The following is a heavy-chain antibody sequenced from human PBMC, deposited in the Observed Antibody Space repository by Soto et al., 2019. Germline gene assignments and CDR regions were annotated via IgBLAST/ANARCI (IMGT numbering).Heavy chain of an antibody. V-gene: IGHV4-31*03. CDR2: IYYSGST. Sequence: PSETLSLTCTVSGGSISSGGYYWSWIRQHPGKGLEWIGYIYYSGSTYYNPSLKSRVTISVDTSKNQFSLKLSSVTAADTAVYYCARLWFGELSVDYWGQGTLVTVSS. D-gene: IGHD3-10*01. CDR1: GGSISSGGYY. CDR3: ARLWFGELSVDY. J-gene: IGHJ4*02.